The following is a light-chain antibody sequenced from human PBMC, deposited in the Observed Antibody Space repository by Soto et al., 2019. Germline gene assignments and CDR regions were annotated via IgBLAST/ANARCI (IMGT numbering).Light chain of an antibody. Sequence: DIQMTQSPSSLSASVGARVTITCRASQSISIYLNWYQQNPGKAPKVLIYAASSLQSGVPPRFSGSGSGTDFTLTISSLQPEDFATYYCQHSYNIPRATFGQGTKVEIK. CDR1: QSISIY. CDR3: QHSYNIPRAT. V-gene: IGKV1-39*01. J-gene: IGKJ1*01. CDR2: AAS.